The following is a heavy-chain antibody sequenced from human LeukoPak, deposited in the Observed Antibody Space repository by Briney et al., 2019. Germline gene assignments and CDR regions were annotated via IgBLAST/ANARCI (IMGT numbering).Heavy chain of an antibody. Sequence: GGSLRLSVAAPTFIDYYYALQWLRQAPGKGLEWVSLISGDGGSTFYADSVKGRFTISRDNSKNSLYLQMNSMRSDDIALYSFAEESETSGSYDYWGQGTLVTVSS. J-gene: IGHJ4*02. CDR1: TFIDYYYA. CDR2: ISGDGGST. V-gene: IGHV3-43*02. CDR3: AEESETSGSYDY. D-gene: IGHD5-12*01.